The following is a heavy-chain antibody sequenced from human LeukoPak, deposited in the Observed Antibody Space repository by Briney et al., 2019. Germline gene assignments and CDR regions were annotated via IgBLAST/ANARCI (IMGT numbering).Heavy chain of an antibody. CDR3: AKDITIFGVARFDP. J-gene: IGHJ5*02. Sequence: GGSLRLSCAASGFDFEDYAIHWVRQVPGKGLEWVSGISWNSGAKAYADSVRGRFTISRDNAKNSLYLQMNSLRAEDTAVYYCAKDITIFGVARFDPWGQGTLVTVSS. V-gene: IGHV3-9*01. CDR1: GFDFEDYA. D-gene: IGHD3-3*01. CDR2: ISWNSGAK.